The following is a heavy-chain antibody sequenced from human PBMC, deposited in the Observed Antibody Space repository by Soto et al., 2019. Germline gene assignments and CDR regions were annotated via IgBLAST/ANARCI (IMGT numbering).Heavy chain of an antibody. J-gene: IGHJ5*02. CDR3: ARGLAYCGGDCYYSNWFDP. V-gene: IGHV1-69*13. CDR1: GGTFSSYA. CDR2: IIPIFGTA. Sequence: VASVKVSCKASGGTFSSYAISWVRQAPGQGLEWMGGIIPIFGTANYAQKLQGRVTITADESTSTAYMELSSLRSEDTAVYYCARGLAYCGGDCYYSNWFDPWGQGTLVTVSS. D-gene: IGHD2-21*02.